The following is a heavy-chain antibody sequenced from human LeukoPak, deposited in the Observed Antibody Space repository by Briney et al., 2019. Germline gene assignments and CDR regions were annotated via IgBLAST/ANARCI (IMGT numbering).Heavy chain of an antibody. V-gene: IGHV1-2*06. J-gene: IGHJ4*02. CDR3: ASLGGTYYYDSSGSCYFDY. CDR1: GYTFTGYY. CDR2: INPNSGGT. Sequence: ASVKVSCKASGYTFTGYYMHWVRQAPGQGLEWMGRINPNSGGTNYAQKFQGRVTMTRDTSISTAYMELSRLRSDDTAVYYCASLGGTYYYDSSGSCYFDYWGQGTLVTVSS. D-gene: IGHD3-22*01.